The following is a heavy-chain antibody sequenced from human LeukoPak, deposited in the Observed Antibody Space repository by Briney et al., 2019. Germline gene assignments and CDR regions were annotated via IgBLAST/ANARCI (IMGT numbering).Heavy chain of an antibody. Sequence: SETLSLTCAVSGGSISSGGYSWSWTRQPPGKGLEWIGYIYHSGSTYYNPSLKSRVTISVDRSKNQFSLKLSSVTAADTAVYYCARVETGTYFDYWGQGTLVTVSS. CDR1: GGSISSGGYS. D-gene: IGHD1-1*01. CDR2: IYHSGST. J-gene: IGHJ4*02. V-gene: IGHV4-30-2*01. CDR3: ARVETGTYFDY.